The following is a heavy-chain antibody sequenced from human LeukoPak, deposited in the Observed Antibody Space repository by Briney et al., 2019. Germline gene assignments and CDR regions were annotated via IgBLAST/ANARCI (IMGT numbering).Heavy chain of an antibody. J-gene: IGHJ5*02. Sequence: GGSLRLSCAASGFTFSSYSMNWVRQAPGKGLEWVSSISSSSSYIYYADSVKGRFTISRDNAKNSLYLQMNSLRAEDTAVYYCARDLYSSGWYGHWGQGTLVTVSS. CDR2: ISSSSSYI. CDR3: ARDLYSSGWYGH. CDR1: GFTFSSYS. D-gene: IGHD6-19*01. V-gene: IGHV3-21*01.